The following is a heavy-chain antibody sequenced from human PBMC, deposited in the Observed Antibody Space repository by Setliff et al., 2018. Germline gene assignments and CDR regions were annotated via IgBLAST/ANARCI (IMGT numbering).Heavy chain of an antibody. Sequence: ASVKVSCKASGYTFTSYGFSWVRQAPGQGLEWMGWISGYNGNTNYAQKVQGRVTVTTDTSTGTIYMELRSLRADDTAVYYCSRFGLYYEAVYGGGDYYYYGMDVWGQGTTVTV. CDR1: GYTFTSYG. CDR3: SRFGLYYEAVYGGGDYYYYGMDV. J-gene: IGHJ6*02. V-gene: IGHV1-18*01. D-gene: IGHD3-16*01. CDR2: ISGYNGNT.